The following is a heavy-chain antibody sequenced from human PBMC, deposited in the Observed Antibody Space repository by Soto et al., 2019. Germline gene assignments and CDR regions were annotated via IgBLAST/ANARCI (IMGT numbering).Heavy chain of an antibody. CDR2: IIPILGIA. Sequence: ASVKVSCKASGGTFSSYTISWVRQAPGQGLEWMGRIIPILGIANYAQKFQGRVTITADKSTSTAYMELSSLRSEDTAVYYCASDIVVVPAAHGNVWGQGTLVTVSS. CDR1: GGTFSSYT. V-gene: IGHV1-69*02. CDR3: ASDIVVVPAAHGNV. D-gene: IGHD2-2*01. J-gene: IGHJ4*02.